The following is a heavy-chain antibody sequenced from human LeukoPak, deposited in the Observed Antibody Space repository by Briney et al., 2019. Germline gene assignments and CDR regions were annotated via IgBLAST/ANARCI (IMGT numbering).Heavy chain of an antibody. CDR3: ATTAAGTKRCYYYYGMDV. Sequence: ASVKVSCKVSGYTLTELSMHWVRQAPGKGLEWMGGFDPGGGETIYAQKFQGRVTVTEDTSTDTAYMELSSLRSDDTAVYYCATTAAGTKRCYYYYGMDVWGQGTTVTVSS. CDR2: FDPGGGET. V-gene: IGHV1-24*01. J-gene: IGHJ6*02. D-gene: IGHD6-13*01. CDR1: GYTLTELS.